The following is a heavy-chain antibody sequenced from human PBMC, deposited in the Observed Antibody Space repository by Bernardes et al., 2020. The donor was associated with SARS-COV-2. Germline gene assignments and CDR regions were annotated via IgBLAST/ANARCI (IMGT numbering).Heavy chain of an antibody. CDR3: AAGYCSSTSCYGMDV. Sequence: GGSLRLSCAASGFTFSSYGMHWVRQAPGKGLEWMAIISYDGSNKYYADSVKGRFTISRDNSKNTLYLQMNSLRAEDTAVYYCAAGYCSSTSCYGMDVWGQGTTVTVSS. CDR2: ISYDGSNK. CDR1: GFTFSSYG. J-gene: IGHJ6*02. V-gene: IGHV3-30*03. D-gene: IGHD2-2*01.